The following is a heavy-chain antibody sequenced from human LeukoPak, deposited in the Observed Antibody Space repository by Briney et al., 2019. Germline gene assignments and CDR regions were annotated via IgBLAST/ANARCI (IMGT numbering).Heavy chain of an antibody. D-gene: IGHD5-12*01. J-gene: IGHJ6*03. CDR2: IIPIFGTA. CDR1: GGTFSSYA. V-gene: IGHV1-69*06. CDR3: ARAFSVATHPCYYYYMDV. Sequence: SVKVSCKASGGTFSSYAISWVRQAPGQGLEWMGGIIPIFGTANYAQKFQGRVTITADKSTSTAYMELSSLRSEDTAVYYCARAFSVATHPCYYYYMDVWGKGTTVTVSS.